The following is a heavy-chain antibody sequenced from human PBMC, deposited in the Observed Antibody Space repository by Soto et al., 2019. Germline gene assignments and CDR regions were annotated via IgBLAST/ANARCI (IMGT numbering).Heavy chain of an antibody. J-gene: IGHJ6*02. CDR1: GYTFTSYY. CDR2: INPSGGST. Sequence: ASVKVSCKASGYTFTSYYMHRVRQAPGQGLEWMGIINPSGGSTSYAQKFQGRVTMTRDTSTSTVYMELSSLRSEDTAVYYCASSGSYSPPYYYYGMDVWGQGTTVTVSS. D-gene: IGHD1-26*01. CDR3: ASSGSYSPPYYYYGMDV. V-gene: IGHV1-46*01.